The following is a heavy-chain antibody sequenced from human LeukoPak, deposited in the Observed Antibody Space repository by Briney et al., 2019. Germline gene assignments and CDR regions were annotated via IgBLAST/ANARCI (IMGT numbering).Heavy chain of an antibody. V-gene: IGHV3-9*01. Sequence: GGSLRLSCAASGFTFDDYAMHWVRQAPGKGLEWVSGISWNSGSIGHADSVKGRFTISRDNAKNSLHLQMNSLRAEDTALHYCAKSRTVTAPPFDPWGQGTLVTVSS. D-gene: IGHD4-17*01. J-gene: IGHJ5*02. CDR3: AKSRTVTAPPFDP. CDR1: GFTFDDYA. CDR2: ISWNSGSI.